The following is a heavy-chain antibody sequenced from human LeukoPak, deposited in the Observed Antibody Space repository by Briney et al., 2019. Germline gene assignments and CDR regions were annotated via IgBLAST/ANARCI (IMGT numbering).Heavy chain of an antibody. CDR2: ISSSSSTI. CDR1: GFTFDDYA. CDR3: ARGDYGDYEDAFDI. Sequence: GGSLRLSCAASGFTFDDYAMHWVRQAPGKGLEWVSYISSSSSTIYYADSVKGRFTISRDNAKNSLYLQMNSLRDEDTAVYYCARGDYGDYEDAFDIWGQGTMVTVSS. D-gene: IGHD4-17*01. V-gene: IGHV3-48*02. J-gene: IGHJ3*02.